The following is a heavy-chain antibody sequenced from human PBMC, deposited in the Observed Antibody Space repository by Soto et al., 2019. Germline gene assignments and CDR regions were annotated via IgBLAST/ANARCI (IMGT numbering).Heavy chain of an antibody. CDR2: ISAYNGNT. CDR3: ARDWIIYDSSGYSPPFDY. D-gene: IGHD3-22*01. CDR1: GYTFTSYG. J-gene: IGHJ4*02. Sequence: GASVKVSCKASGYTFTSYGISWVRQAPGQGLEWMGWISAYNGNTNYAQKLQGRVTMTTDTSTSTAYMELRSLRSDDTAVYYCARDWIIYDSSGYSPPFDYWGQGTLVTVSS. V-gene: IGHV1-18*01.